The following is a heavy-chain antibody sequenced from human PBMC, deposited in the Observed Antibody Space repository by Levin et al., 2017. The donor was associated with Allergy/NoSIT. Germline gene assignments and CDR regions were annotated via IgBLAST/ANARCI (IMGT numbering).Heavy chain of an antibody. V-gene: IGHV3-30*18. J-gene: IGHJ4*02. CDR1: GFTFDIFG. Sequence: GGSLRLSCEASGFTFDIFGVHWVRQAPGKGLEWVAVISSVGTHRYYAESVKGRFTISRDNSTNTSYLQMNGLRVEDTVLSYCAKVGRGDIRESFGYWGQGTLVTVAS. CDR3: AKVGRGDIRESFGY. CDR2: ISSVGTHR. D-gene: IGHD3-10*01.